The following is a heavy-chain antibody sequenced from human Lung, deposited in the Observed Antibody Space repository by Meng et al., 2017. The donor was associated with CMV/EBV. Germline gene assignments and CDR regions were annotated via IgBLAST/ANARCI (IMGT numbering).Heavy chain of an antibody. V-gene: IGHV2-5*02. Sequence: FSLNTPNVGVGWIRQPPRNALEWLALIYWDDDKRYNPSLKSRLTITKDTSKNQVVLTLANLDPLDTATYYCARRPTVAEGVYYFDYWGQGTLVTVSS. CDR1: FSLNTPNVG. CDR2: IYWDDDK. J-gene: IGHJ4*02. D-gene: IGHD4-11*01. CDR3: ARRPTVAEGVYYFDY.